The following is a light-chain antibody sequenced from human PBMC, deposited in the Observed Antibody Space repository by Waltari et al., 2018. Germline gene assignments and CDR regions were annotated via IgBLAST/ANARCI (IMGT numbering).Light chain of an antibody. CDR2: DVS. V-gene: IGLV2-11*01. Sequence: QSALTQPRSVSGSPGQSVTISCAGSSSNVGRYNYVSWYQLHPGNAPQLIIYDVSERPSGVPYRCSGSKSGNTASLTISGLQAEDEADYYCSSYAGSHTEVFGTGTEITVL. J-gene: IGLJ1*01. CDR1: SSNVGRYNY. CDR3: SSYAGSHTEV.